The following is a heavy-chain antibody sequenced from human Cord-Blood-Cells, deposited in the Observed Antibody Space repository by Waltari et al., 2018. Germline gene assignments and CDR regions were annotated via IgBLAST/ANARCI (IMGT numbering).Heavy chain of an antibody. J-gene: IGHJ2*01. CDR2: IYHSGST. Sequence: QVQLQESGPGLVKPSETLSLTCTVSGYSISSGYYWGWIRQPPGKGLEWIGNIYHSGSTYYNPSLKSRVTISVDTSKNQFSLKLSSVTAADTAVYYCARVGRCSSTSCYWYFDLWGRGTLVTVSS. D-gene: IGHD2-2*01. CDR1: GYSISSGYY. CDR3: ARVGRCSSTSCYWYFDL. V-gene: IGHV4-38-2*02.